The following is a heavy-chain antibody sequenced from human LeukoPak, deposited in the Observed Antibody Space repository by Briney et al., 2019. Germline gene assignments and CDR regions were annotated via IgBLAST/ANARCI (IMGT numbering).Heavy chain of an antibody. CDR2: INPNSGGT. V-gene: IGHV1-2*04. D-gene: IGHD2-21*02. Sequence: ASVKVSCKASGYTFTGYYMHWVRQAPGQGLEWMGWINPNSGGTNYAQKFQGWVTMTRDTSISTAYMELNSLRAEDTAVYYCAKFPIVVVTAVLSEPSGEDAFDIWGQGTMVTVSS. CDR1: GYTFTGYY. J-gene: IGHJ3*02. CDR3: AKFPIVVVTAVLSEPSGEDAFDI.